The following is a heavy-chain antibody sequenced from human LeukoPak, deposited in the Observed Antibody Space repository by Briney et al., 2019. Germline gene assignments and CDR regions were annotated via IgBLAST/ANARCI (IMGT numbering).Heavy chain of an antibody. CDR2: ISYDGSNK. CDR3: AKPMYSSGWYYFDY. D-gene: IGHD6-19*01. Sequence: GGSLRLSCAASGFTFSSYGMHWVRQAPGKGLEWVAVISYDGSNKYYADSVKGRFTISRDNSKNTLYLQMNSLRAEDTAVYYRAKPMYSSGWYYFDYWGQGTLVTVSS. V-gene: IGHV3-30*18. J-gene: IGHJ4*02. CDR1: GFTFSSYG.